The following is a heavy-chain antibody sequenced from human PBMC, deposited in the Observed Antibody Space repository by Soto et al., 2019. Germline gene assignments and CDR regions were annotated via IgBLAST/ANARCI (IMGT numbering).Heavy chain of an antibody. CDR2: ISSTTNYI. Sequence: LRLSCAASGFTFTRYSMNWVRQAPGKGLEWVSSISSTTNYIYYGDSMKGRFTISRDNAKNSLYLEMNSLRAEDTAVYYCARESEDLTSNLDYWGQGTLVTVSS. J-gene: IGHJ4*02. CDR1: GFTFTRYS. V-gene: IGHV3-21*06. CDR3: ARESEDLTSNLDY.